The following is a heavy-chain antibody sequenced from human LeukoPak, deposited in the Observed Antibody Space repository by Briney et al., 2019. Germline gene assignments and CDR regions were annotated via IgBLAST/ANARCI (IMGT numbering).Heavy chain of an antibody. CDR2: INHSGST. J-gene: IGHJ6*03. CDR3: ARGGRNGYSYGYYYYYMDV. CDR1: GGSFSGYY. V-gene: IGHV4-34*01. D-gene: IGHD5-18*01. Sequence: PSETLSLTCAVYGGSFSGYYWSWIRQPPGKGLEWIGEINHSGSTNYNPSLKSRVTISVDTSKDKFSLKLSSVTAADTAVYYCARGGRNGYSYGYYYYYMDVWGKGTTVTVSS.